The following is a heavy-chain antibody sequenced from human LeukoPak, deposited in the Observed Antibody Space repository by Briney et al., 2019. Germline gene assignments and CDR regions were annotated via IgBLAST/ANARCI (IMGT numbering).Heavy chain of an antibody. CDR3: AKGDTAMVTRWFDP. V-gene: IGHV3-23*01. Sequence: GRSLRLSCAASGFTFSSYAMSWVRQAPGKGLEWVSAISGSGGSTYYADSVKGRFTISRDNSKNTLYLQMNSLGAEDTAVYYCAKGDTAMVTRWFDPWGQGTLVTVSS. CDR2: ISGSGGST. D-gene: IGHD5-18*01. CDR1: GFTFSSYA. J-gene: IGHJ5*02.